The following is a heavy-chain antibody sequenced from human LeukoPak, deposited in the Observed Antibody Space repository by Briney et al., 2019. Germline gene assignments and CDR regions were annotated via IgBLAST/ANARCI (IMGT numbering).Heavy chain of an antibody. CDR3: ARGTPYYYSYFIDV. CDR2: VNQSGGT. J-gene: IGHJ6*03. CDR1: GGSFGGYY. Sequence: SETLSLTCAVQGGSFGGYYWTWIRQPPGKGLEWIGEVNQSGGTDYNPSLKSRVTISIDTSKNQFSLKVNSVTAADTAVYYCARGTPYYYSYFIDVWAKGTTVTVSS. V-gene: IGHV4-34*01.